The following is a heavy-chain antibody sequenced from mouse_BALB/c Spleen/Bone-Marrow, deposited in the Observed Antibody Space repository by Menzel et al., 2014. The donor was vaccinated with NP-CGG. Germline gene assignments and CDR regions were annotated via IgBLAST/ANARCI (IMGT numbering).Heavy chain of an antibody. Sequence: EVQLQQSGAELVKPGASVKLSCTASGFNIKDTYMHWVKQRPEQGLEWIGRIDPANGNTKYDPKFQDKATITTDTSSNTAYLQLSSLTSEDTAVYYCARDDYDDYDAMGHWGQGTSVTVSS. CDR1: GFNIKDTY. CDR3: ARDDYDDYDAMGH. D-gene: IGHD2-4*01. CDR2: IDPANGNT. J-gene: IGHJ4*01. V-gene: IGHV14-3*02.